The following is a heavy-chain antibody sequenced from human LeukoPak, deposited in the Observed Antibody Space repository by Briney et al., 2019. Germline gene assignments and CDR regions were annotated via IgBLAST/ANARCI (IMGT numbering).Heavy chain of an antibody. Sequence: SGTLSLTCAVSGGSISSSNWWSWVRQPPGKGLEWIGEIYHSGSTNYNPSLKSRVTISIDASKNQFSLRLSSVTAADTAVYYCTRGGELMNFWGQGTLVTVSS. D-gene: IGHD1-26*01. CDR1: GGSISSSNW. V-gene: IGHV4-4*02. CDR3: TRGGELMNF. J-gene: IGHJ4*02. CDR2: IYHSGST.